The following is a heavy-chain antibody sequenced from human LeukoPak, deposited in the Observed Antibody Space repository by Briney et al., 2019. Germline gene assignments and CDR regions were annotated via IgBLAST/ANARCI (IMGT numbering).Heavy chain of an antibody. CDR1: GFTFSSYG. CDR3: AKGPASIAAAGTGRPATVN. D-gene: IGHD6-13*01. V-gene: IGHV3-23*01. J-gene: IGHJ4*02. CDR2: ISGSGGST. Sequence: GGSLRLSCAASGFTFSSYGMSWVRQAPGKGLEWVSAISGSGGSTYYADSVKGRFTISRDNSKNTLYPQMNSLRAEDTAVYYCAKGPASIAAAGTGRPATVNWGQGTLVTVSS.